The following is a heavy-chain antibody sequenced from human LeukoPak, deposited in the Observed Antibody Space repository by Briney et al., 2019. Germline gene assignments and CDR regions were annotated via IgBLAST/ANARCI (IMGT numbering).Heavy chain of an antibody. Sequence: SVKVSCKASGGTFSSYTISWVRQAPGQGLEWMGRIIPILGIANYAQKFQSRVTITADKSTSTAYMELSSLRSEDTAVYYCAGGDHGKPNRLDYWGQGTLVTVPS. CDR1: GGTFSSYT. J-gene: IGHJ4*02. V-gene: IGHV1-69*02. D-gene: IGHD4/OR15-4a*01. CDR3: AGGDHGKPNRLDY. CDR2: IIPILGIA.